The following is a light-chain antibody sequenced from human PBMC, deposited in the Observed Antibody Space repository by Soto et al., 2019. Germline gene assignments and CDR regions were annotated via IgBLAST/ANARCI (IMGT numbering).Light chain of an antibody. V-gene: IGLV4-69*01. CDR2: LNSDGSH. Sequence: QAVVTQSPSASASLGASVKLTCTLSSGHSSYAIAWHQQQPEKGPRYLMKLNSDGSHRKGDGIPDRFSGSSSGAERYLTISSLQSEDEADYYCQTWGTGNVVFGGGTKLTVL. CDR3: QTWGTGNVV. CDR1: SGHSSYA. J-gene: IGLJ2*01.